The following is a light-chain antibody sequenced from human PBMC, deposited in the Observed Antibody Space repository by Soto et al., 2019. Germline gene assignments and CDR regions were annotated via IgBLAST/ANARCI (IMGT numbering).Light chain of an antibody. J-gene: IGKJ2*01. CDR2: GTS. CDR3: QQYGTSPYT. V-gene: IGKV3-20*01. Sequence: EIVLTQSPGTPSLSPGQRATLSCRASQSVSSTYLAWYQQKPGQAPRLLIYGTSIRATGIPDRFSGSGSGTDFTLTISRLEPEDFAVYSCQQYGTSPYTFGQGTKLEIK. CDR1: QSVSSTY.